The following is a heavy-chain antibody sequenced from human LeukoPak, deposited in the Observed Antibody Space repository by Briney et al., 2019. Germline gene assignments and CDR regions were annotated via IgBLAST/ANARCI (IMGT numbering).Heavy chain of an antibody. CDR3: ATFPYYDFWSGYSFDY. CDR2: FDPEDGET. V-gene: IGHV1-24*01. Sequence: GASVKVSCKVSGYTLTELSMHWVRQAPGKGLEWMGGFDPEDGETIYAQKLQGRVTMTEDTSTDTAYMELSSLRSEDTAVYYCATFPYYDFWSGYSFDYWGQGTLVTVSS. D-gene: IGHD3-3*01. J-gene: IGHJ4*02. CDR1: GYTLTELS.